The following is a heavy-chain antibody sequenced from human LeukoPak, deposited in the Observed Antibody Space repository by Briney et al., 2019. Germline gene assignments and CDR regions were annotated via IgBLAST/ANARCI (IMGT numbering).Heavy chain of an antibody. CDR1: GGSISSGASD. Sequence: SETLSLTCTVSGGSISSGASDWGWIRQHPKRGLEWVGYINHSGSTYYNPSLGSRVTMSVDTSMNQFSLKLSSVTAADSAVYYCARAARQGFTMIVVPFFYFDLWGRGTLVTVSS. CDR2: INHSGST. J-gene: IGHJ2*01. D-gene: IGHD3-22*01. V-gene: IGHV4-31*03. CDR3: ARAARQGFTMIVVPFFYFDL.